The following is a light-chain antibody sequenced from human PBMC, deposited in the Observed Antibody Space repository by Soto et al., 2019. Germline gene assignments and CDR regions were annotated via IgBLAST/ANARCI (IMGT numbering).Light chain of an antibody. CDR1: SNDVGSYSL. CDR3: CSYSRSIVV. Sequence: QSVLTQPASVSGSPGQSITISCTGTSNDVGSYSLVSWYQQHPGKAPKLMIFEGSKRPSGVSNRFSGSKSGNTASLTISGLQAEDEADYYCCSYSRSIVVFGGGTKLTVL. J-gene: IGLJ2*01. V-gene: IGLV2-23*01. CDR2: EGS.